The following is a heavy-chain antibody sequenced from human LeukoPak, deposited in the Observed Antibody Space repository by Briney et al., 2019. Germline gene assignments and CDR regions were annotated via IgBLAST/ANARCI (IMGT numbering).Heavy chain of an antibody. V-gene: IGHV3-9*01. CDR2: ISWNSGSI. CDR3: AKDTNDFWSGYQIASNYYYYGTDV. D-gene: IGHD3-3*01. CDR1: GFTFDDYA. Sequence: GGSLRLSCAASGFTFDDYAMHWVRQAPGKGLEWVSGISWNSGSIGYADSVKGRFTISRDNAKNSLYLQMNSLRAEDTALYYCAKDTNDFWSGYQIASNYYYYGTDVWGQGTTVTVSS. J-gene: IGHJ6*02.